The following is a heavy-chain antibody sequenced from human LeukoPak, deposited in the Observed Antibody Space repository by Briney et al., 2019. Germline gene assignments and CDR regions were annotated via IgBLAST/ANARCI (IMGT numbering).Heavy chain of an antibody. CDR2: INPNSGGT. J-gene: IGHJ4*02. CDR3: ARGTYDYVWGSYHRGSFDY. Sequence: ASVKVSCKASGYTFTGYYMHWVRQAPGQGLEWMGWINPNSGGTNYAQKFQGRVTMTRDTSISTACMELSRLRSDDTAVYYCARGTYDYVWGSYHRGSFDYWGQGTLVTVSS. D-gene: IGHD3-16*02. V-gene: IGHV1-2*02. CDR1: GYTFTGYY.